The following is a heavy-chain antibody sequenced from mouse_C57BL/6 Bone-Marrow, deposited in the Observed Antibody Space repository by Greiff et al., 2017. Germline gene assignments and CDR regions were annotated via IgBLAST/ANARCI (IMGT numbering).Heavy chain of an antibody. CDR3: ARGLTPAWFAY. V-gene: IGHV1-55*01. Sequence: VQLQQPGAELVKPGASVKMSCKASGYTFTSYWLTWVKQRPGQGLEWIGDIYPGSGSTNYNEKFKSKATLTVATSSSTAYMQLSSRTSEDSAVDYCARGLTPAWFAYWGQGTLVTVSA. CDR1: GYTFTSYW. CDR2: IYPGSGST. D-gene: IGHD2-2*01. J-gene: IGHJ3*01.